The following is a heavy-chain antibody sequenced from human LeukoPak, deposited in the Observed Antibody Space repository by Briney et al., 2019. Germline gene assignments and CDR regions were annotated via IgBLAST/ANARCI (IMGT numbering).Heavy chain of an antibody. V-gene: IGHV3-21*01. D-gene: IGHD2-21*01. CDR3: ARGQGSKIAILDY. CDR2: ISSSSSYK. J-gene: IGHJ4*02. Sequence: GASVTLSRAPSGPTFTIYSMNWVRQAPGKGLEWVSSISSSSSYKYYADSVKGPFTISRDNAKNSLYLQMNSLRAEDTAVYYCARGQGSKIAILDYWGQGTLVTVSS. CDR1: GPTFTIYS.